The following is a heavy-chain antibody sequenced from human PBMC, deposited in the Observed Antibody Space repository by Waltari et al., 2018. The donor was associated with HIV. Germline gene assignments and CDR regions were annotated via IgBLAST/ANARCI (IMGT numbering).Heavy chain of an antibody. Sequence: QVQLVESGGGVVQPGRSLRLSCATSGFTLSSYGMHWVRQEPGKGCDGVTVIWYEGSKKYDADSVKGRFTISRDNSKNTLYLQMNSLRIEDTAVYYCARKYSSSWGAPFDYWGQGTLVTVSS. CDR1: GFTLSSYG. V-gene: IGHV3-33*01. CDR3: ARKYSSSWGAPFDY. CDR2: IWYEGSKK. J-gene: IGHJ4*02. D-gene: IGHD6-13*01.